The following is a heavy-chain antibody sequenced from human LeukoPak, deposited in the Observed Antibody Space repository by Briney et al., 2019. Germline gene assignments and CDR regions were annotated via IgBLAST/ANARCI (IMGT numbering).Heavy chain of an antibody. V-gene: IGHV3-9*03. J-gene: IGHJ3*02. D-gene: IGHD6-13*01. CDR2: ISWNSGSI. CDR3: AKTGRPYSSSWYEAFDI. Sequence: PGGSLRLSCAASGFTFDDYAMHWVRQAPGKGLEWVSGISWNSGSIGYADSVKGRFTISRDNAKNSLYLQMNSLRAEDMALYYCAKTGRPYSSSWYEAFDIWGQGTMVTVSP. CDR1: GFTFDDYA.